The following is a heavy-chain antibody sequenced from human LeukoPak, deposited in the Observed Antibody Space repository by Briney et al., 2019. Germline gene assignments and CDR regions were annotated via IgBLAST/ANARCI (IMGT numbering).Heavy chain of an antibody. V-gene: IGHV3-7*01. CDR3: ARRLLYDSSGYYRGYYGMDV. D-gene: IGHD3-22*01. J-gene: IGHJ6*02. Sequence: GGSLRLSCAGSGFTFSSYWMSWVRQAPGKGLEWVANIKQDGSEKYYVDSVKGRFTISRDNAKNSLYLQMNSLRAEDTAVYYCARRLLYDSSGYYRGYYGMDVWGQGTTVTVSS. CDR1: GFTFSSYW. CDR2: IKQDGSEK.